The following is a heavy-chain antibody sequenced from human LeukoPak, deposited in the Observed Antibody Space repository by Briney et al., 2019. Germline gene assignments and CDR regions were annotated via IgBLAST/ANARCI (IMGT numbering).Heavy chain of an antibody. J-gene: IGHJ4*02. CDR2: ISGSGGSI. V-gene: IGHV3-23*01. Sequence: PGGSLRLSCAASGFTFSSYAMSWVRQAPGKGLEWVSAISGSGGSIYYADSVKGRFTISRDNSKNTLYLQMNSLRAEDTAVYYCAKAHQLVLLWFGEYWGQGTLVTVSS. D-gene: IGHD3-10*01. CDR3: AKAHQLVLLWFGEY. CDR1: GFTFSSYA.